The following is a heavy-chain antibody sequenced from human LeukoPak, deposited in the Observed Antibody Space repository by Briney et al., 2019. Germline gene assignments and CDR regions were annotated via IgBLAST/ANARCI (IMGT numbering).Heavy chain of an antibody. Sequence: SATLSLTCTVSGGSINSYYWGWIRQPAGKGLEWIGRIYTSGSTNYNPSLKSRVTISVDTSKNQFSLNLTSVTAADTAMYYCARAGYTSSYYSLDYWGQGTLVTVSS. V-gene: IGHV4-4*07. CDR2: IYTSGST. CDR3: ARAGYTSSYYSLDY. CDR1: GGSINSYY. D-gene: IGHD1-26*01. J-gene: IGHJ4*02.